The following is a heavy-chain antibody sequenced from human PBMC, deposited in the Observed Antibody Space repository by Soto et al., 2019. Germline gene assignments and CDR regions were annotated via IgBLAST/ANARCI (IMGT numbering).Heavy chain of an antibody. D-gene: IGHD3-10*01. Sequence: GASVKVSCKASGYTFTSYYMHWVRQAPGQGLEWMGIINPSGGSTSYAQKFQGRVTMTRDMSTSTVYMELSSLRSEDTAVYYCARERGRITMVRGVIIGAFDIWGQGTMVTVSS. CDR1: GYTFTSYY. CDR2: INPSGGST. CDR3: ARERGRITMVRGVIIGAFDI. J-gene: IGHJ3*02. V-gene: IGHV1-46*01.